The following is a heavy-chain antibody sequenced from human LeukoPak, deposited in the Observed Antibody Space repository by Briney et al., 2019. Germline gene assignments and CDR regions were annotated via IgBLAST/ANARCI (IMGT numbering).Heavy chain of an antibody. CDR3: ARVLYCGGHCSSRYYYGMDV. V-gene: IGHV1-2*06. CDR2: ISPYNSDT. CDR1: GYVFTGHY. D-gene: IGHD2-21*02. J-gene: IGHJ6*01. Sequence: ASVKVSCKASGYVFTGHYMYWVRQGPGQGLEWLGRISPYNSDTKYAQNFQGRVTMTRETSITTAYMELSSLRSDDTAVYYCARVLYCGGHCSSRYYYGMDVWGQGTTVTVSS.